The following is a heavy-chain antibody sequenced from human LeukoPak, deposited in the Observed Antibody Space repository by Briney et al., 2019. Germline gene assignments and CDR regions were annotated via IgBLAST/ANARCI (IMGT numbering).Heavy chain of an antibody. V-gene: IGHV3-23*01. Sequence: PGGSLRLSCTASGFTFSSYAMSWVRQAPGKGLEWVSAISGSGGSTYYADSVKGRFTISRDNSKNTLYLQMNSLRAEDTAVYYCAKEGYDSSGYYYGPFDYWGQGTLVTVSS. CDR2: ISGSGGST. J-gene: IGHJ4*02. D-gene: IGHD3-22*01. CDR3: AKEGYDSSGYYYGPFDY. CDR1: GFTFSSYA.